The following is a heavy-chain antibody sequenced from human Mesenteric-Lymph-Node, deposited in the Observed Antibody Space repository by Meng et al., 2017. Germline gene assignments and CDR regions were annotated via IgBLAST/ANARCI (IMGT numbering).Heavy chain of an antibody. D-gene: IGHD6-13*01. CDR1: GGTFSSYA. CDR3: ARVKQQLAAYYYYDGMDV. V-gene: IGHV1-69*13. CDR2: IIPIFGTA. J-gene: IGHJ6*02. Sequence: SVKVSCKASGGTFSSYAISWVRQAPGQGREWMGGIIPIFGTANYAQKFQGRVRITSDESTSTAYIELSSMRSEDTDVYDCARVKQQLAAYYYYDGMDVWGQGTTVTVSS.